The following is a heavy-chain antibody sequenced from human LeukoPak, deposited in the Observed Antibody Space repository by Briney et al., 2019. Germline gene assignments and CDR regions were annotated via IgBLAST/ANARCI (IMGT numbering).Heavy chain of an antibody. D-gene: IGHD1-14*01. CDR3: ARGRTGRYYYYHYGMDV. CDR1: GGSFSGYY. J-gene: IGHJ6*02. Sequence: PSETLSLTCAVYGGSFSGYYWSWIRQPPEKGLEWIGEINHSGSTNYNPSLKSRVTISVDTSKNQFSLKLSSVTAADTAVYYCARGRTGRYYYYHYGMDVWGQGTTVTVSS. V-gene: IGHV4-34*01. CDR2: INHSGST.